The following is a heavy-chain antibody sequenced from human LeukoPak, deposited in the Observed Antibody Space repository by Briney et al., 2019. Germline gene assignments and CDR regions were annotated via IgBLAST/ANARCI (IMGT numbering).Heavy chain of an antibody. V-gene: IGHV4-4*07. D-gene: IGHD1-26*01. Sequence: SETLSLTCTVSGGSISNYFWSWVRQPAGKGLEWIGRIYSTGRSDYNPSLKSRITMSVDTSKNQFSLKLSSVTAADTAVYYCAGVGATPYNWFDPWGQGTLVTVSS. J-gene: IGHJ5*02. CDR2: IYSTGRS. CDR3: AGVGATPYNWFDP. CDR1: GGSISNYF.